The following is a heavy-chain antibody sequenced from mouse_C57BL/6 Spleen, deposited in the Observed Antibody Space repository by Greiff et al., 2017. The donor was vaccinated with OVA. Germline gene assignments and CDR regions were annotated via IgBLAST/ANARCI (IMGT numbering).Heavy chain of an antibody. CDR3: ANGNDGEFAY. CDR2: ISSGSSTI. D-gene: IGHD2-12*01. Sequence: EVKLVESGGGLVKPGGSLKLSCAASGFTFSDYGMHWVRQAPEKGLEWVAYISSGSSTIYYADTVKGRFTISRDNAKNTLFLQMTSLRSEDTAMYYCANGNDGEFAYWGQGTLVTVSA. CDR1: GFTFSDYG. J-gene: IGHJ3*01. V-gene: IGHV5-17*01.